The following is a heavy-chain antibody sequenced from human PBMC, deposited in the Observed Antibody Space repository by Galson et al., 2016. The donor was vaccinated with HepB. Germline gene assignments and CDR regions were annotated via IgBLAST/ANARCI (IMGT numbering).Heavy chain of an antibody. CDR3: AKDDDDYNDAFDI. Sequence: SLRLSCAASGFTFRSYTMSWVRQAPGKGLERVSAISGSGVGTYYADSVKGRFTISRDNSKNTLYLQMNSLRAEDTAVYYCAKDDDDYNDAFDIWGQGTMVTVSS. V-gene: IGHV3-23*01. CDR1: GFTFRSYT. D-gene: IGHD5-24*01. J-gene: IGHJ3*02. CDR2: ISGSGVGT.